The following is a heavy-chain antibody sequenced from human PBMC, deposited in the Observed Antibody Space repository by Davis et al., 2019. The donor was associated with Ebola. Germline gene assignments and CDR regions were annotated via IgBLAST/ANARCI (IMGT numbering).Heavy chain of an antibody. J-gene: IGHJ4*02. CDR2: INHSGST. V-gene: IGHV4-34*01. D-gene: IGHD3-9*01. CDR3: ARERYFDWLPRYYFDY. Sequence: SETLSLTCAVYGGSFSDYYWSWIRQPPGKGLEWIGEINHSGSTNYNPSLKSRVTISVDTSKNQFSLKLSSVTAADTAVYYCARERYFDWLPRYYFDYWGQGILVTVSS. CDR1: GGSFSDYY.